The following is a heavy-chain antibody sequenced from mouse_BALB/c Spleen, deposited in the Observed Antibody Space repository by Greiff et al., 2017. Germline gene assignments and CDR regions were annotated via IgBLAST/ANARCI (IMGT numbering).Heavy chain of an antibody. J-gene: IGHJ4*01. CDR1: GFTFSSYA. Sequence: DVKLVESGGGLVKPGGSLKLSCAASGFTFSSYAMSWVRQTPEKRLEWVASISSGGSTYYPDSVKGRFTISRDNARNILYLQMSSLRSEDTAMYYCARCYGSRYYAMDYWGQGTSVTVSS. CDR2: ISSGGST. V-gene: IGHV5-6-5*01. D-gene: IGHD1-1*01. CDR3: ARCYGSRYYAMDY.